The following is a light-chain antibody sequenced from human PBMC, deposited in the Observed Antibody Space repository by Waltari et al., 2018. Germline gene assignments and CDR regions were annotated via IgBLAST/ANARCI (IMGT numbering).Light chain of an antibody. J-gene: IGLJ2*01. Sequence: QSVLTQPPSASATPGQRVTISSSGSSSNIGLNAATWYQPIPGAAPRLLTTTNNHRPSGVPDRFSGSKSGTSASLAITGLQSEDEADYYCAAWDDSLNAVVFGGGTKLTVL. CDR2: TNN. V-gene: IGLV1-44*01. CDR3: AAWDDSLNAVV. CDR1: SSNIGLNA.